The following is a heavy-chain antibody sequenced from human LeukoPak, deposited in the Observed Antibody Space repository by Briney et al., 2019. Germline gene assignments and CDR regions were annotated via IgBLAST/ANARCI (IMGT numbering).Heavy chain of an antibody. CDR2: INGRDNGT. CDR1: GLSFSIYA. D-gene: IGHD6-13*01. V-gene: IGHV3-23*01. J-gene: IGHJ4*02. CDR3: TKGPPDSSNWYKRTEG. Sequence: PGGSLRLSCAASGLSFSIYAMTWVRQGPGKGLELVSGINGRDNGTWYADSVKGRFSISRDNSKSTLYLQMNSLRVEDTAVYYCTKGPPDSSNWYKRTEGWGQGTLVIVSS.